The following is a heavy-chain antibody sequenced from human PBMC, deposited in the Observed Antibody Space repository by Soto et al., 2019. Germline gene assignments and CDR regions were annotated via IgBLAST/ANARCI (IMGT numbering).Heavy chain of an antibody. D-gene: IGHD1-1*01. CDR1: GYTFTSYD. Sequence: ASVKVSCKASGYTFTSYDIYWVRQATGQGLEWMGWLNPNTGDSGYAQKFQGRITVTSDTSINTVHMELSSLRSEDTAVYYCARRAETNGWNGFGADKYYFDFWGQGTLVTVSS. CDR3: ARRAETNGWNGFGADKYYFDF. CDR2: LNPNTGDS. V-gene: IGHV1-8*01. J-gene: IGHJ4*02.